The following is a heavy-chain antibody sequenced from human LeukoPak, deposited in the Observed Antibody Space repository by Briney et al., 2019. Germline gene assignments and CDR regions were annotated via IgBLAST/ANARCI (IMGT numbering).Heavy chain of an antibody. CDR3: ARDGGHGGACDF. CDR1: GFTFTNYW. V-gene: IGHV3-7*01. J-gene: IGHJ4*02. D-gene: IGHD2-21*02. CDR2: INKDGSEE. Sequence: GGSLRLSCAASGFTFTNYWMKWVRQAPGGGPEWLANINKDGSEEYYADSVKGRFTISRDSAKNSLYLQTNSLRTEDTAVYYCARDGGHGGACDFWGQGTLVAVSS.